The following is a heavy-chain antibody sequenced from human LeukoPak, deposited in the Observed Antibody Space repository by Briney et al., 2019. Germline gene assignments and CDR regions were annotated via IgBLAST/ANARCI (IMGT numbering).Heavy chain of an antibody. Sequence: GGSLRLSCAASGFTFNSYGMHWVRQAPGKGLEWVAVISYDGSSKYYADSVKGRFTISRDNSKNTLCLQMNSLRAEDTGVYYCAKEGAYSSGWLNWFDPWGQGTLVTVSS. CDR2: ISYDGSSK. D-gene: IGHD6-19*01. J-gene: IGHJ5*02. CDR1: GFTFNSYG. V-gene: IGHV3-30*18. CDR3: AKEGAYSSGWLNWFDP.